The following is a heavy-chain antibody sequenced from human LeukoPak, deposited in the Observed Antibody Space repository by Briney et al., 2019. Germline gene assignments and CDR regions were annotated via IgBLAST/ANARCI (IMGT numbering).Heavy chain of an antibody. CDR3: AKDHKYRIAAAGRGWYFDY. CDR1: GFTFSSYA. CDR2: ISDSGGST. Sequence: PGGSLRLSCAASGFTFSSYAMSWVRQAPGKGLEWVSAISDSGGSTYYADSVKGRFTISRDNSKNTLYLQMNSLRAEDTAVYYCAKDHKYRIAAAGRGWYFDYWGQGTLVTVSS. V-gene: IGHV3-23*01. J-gene: IGHJ4*02. D-gene: IGHD6-13*01.